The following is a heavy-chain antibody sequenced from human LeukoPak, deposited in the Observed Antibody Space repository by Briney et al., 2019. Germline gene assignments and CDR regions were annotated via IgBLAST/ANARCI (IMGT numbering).Heavy chain of an antibody. Sequence: SETLSLTCTVSGGSISNYYWSWIRQPPGKGLEWIGFAYYSGSTNYNPSLESRVTMSVDTSKNKFTLKLSSVTAADTAVYYCARNAAVATSRSWFDPWGQGSLVTVSS. CDR2: AYYSGST. J-gene: IGHJ5*02. V-gene: IGHV4-59*08. CDR1: GGSISNYY. CDR3: ARNAAVATSRSWFDP. D-gene: IGHD6-19*01.